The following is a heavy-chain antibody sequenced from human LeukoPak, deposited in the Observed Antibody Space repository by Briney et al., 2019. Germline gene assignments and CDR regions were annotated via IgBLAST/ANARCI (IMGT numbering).Heavy chain of an antibody. CDR2: IFVDGSST. D-gene: IGHD1-14*01. Sequence: GGSLRLSCVASGFTFSSYPMHWVRQAPGKGLVWVSRIFVDGSSTSYADSVKGRFTISRDNTKNTLYLQMSSLRDDDTAVYYCARAGASYAMDVWGQGTTVTVS. CDR3: ARAGASYAMDV. J-gene: IGHJ6*02. CDR1: GFTFSSYP. V-gene: IGHV3-74*01.